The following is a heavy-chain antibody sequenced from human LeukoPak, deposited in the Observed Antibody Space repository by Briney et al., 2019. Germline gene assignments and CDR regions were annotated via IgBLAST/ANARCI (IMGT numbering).Heavy chain of an antibody. D-gene: IGHD3-22*01. J-gene: IGHJ4*02. CDR1: GFTFSSYA. V-gene: IGHV3-23*01. Sequence: GGSLRLFCAASGFTFSSYAMSWVRQAPGKGLEWVSTISGSGGSTYYADSVKGRFTISRDNSKNTLYLQMNSLRAEDTAVYYCAKAYYDSTGYYGYWGQGTLVTVSS. CDR3: AKAYYDSTGYYGY. CDR2: ISGSGGST.